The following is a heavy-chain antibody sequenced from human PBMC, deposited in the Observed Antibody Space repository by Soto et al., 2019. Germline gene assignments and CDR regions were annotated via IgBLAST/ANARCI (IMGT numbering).Heavy chain of an antibody. CDR2: IYSGGST. D-gene: IGHD2-2*01. Sequence: RRLSCAASGFTVSSNYMSWVRQAPGKGLEWVSVIYSGGSTYYADSVKGRFTISRDNSKNTLYLQMNSLRAEDTAVYYCARTTNPLYCSSTSCYPYWYFDLWGRGTLVTVSS. CDR1: GFTVSSNY. CDR3: ARTTNPLYCSSTSCYPYWYFDL. J-gene: IGHJ2*01. V-gene: IGHV3-53*01.